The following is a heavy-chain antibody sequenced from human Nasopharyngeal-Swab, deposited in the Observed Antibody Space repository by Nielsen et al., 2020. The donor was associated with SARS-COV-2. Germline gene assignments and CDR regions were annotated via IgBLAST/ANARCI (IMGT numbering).Heavy chain of an antibody. V-gene: IGHV3-9*01. D-gene: IGHD6-19*01. CDR1: GFTFDDYA. J-gene: IGHJ4*02. Sequence: SLKISCAASGFTFDDYAMHWVRQAPGKGLEWVSGISWNSGSIGYADSVKGRFTISRDNAKNSLYLQMNSLRAEDTALYYCAAHSYSSGWYAMGYWGQGTLVTVSS. CDR2: ISWNSGSI. CDR3: AAHSYSSGWYAMGY.